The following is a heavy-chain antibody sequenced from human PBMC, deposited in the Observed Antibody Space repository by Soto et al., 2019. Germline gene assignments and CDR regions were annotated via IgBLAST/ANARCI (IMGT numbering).Heavy chain of an antibody. J-gene: IGHJ4*02. CDR3: ARGLSSPAATGI. Sequence: QPQLQESGPGLVKPSETLSLTCTVSGGSVSSCCNYWGWVRQPPGKGLEWIGSIHNSGSTSYNPSLRSRVTISVDTPKNQFSLTLNSVTAADTAVYYCARGLSSPAATGIWGQGILVTVSS. CDR2: IHNSGST. V-gene: IGHV4-39*01. D-gene: IGHD6-6*01. CDR1: GGSVSSCCNY.